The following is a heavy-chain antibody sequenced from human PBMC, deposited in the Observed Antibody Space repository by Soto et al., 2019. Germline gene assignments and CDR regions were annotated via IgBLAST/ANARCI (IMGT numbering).Heavy chain of an antibody. CDR3: ARVLFGRGNWFDP. V-gene: IGHV4-59*01. CDR1: GGSISSYY. CDR2: IYYSGST. D-gene: IGHD3-3*01. J-gene: IGHJ5*02. Sequence: ASETLSLTCTVSGGSISSYYWSWIRQPPGKGLEWIGYIYYSGSTNYNPSLKSRVTISVDTSKNQFSLKLSSVTAADTAVYYCARVLFGRGNWFDPWGQGTLVTV.